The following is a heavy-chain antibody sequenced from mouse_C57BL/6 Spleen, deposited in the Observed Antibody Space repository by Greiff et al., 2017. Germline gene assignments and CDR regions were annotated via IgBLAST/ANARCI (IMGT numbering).Heavy chain of an antibody. D-gene: IGHD3-2*02. V-gene: IGHV1-64*01. CDR3: ARSAAQATYYVDY. CDR2: IHPNSGST. Sequence: QVQLKQPGAELVKPGASVKLSCKASGYTFTSYWMHWVKQRPGQGLEWIGMIHPNSGSTNYNEKFKSKATLTVDKSSSTAYMQLSSLTSEDSAVYYCARSAAQATYYVDYWGQGTTLTVSS. J-gene: IGHJ2*01. CDR1: GYTFTSYW.